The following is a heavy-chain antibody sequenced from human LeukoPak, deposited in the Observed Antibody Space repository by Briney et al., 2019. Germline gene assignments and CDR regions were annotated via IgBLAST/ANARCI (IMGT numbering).Heavy chain of an antibody. CDR3: ARQDYGSGGPYYHYGMDV. D-gene: IGHD3-10*01. J-gene: IGHJ6*02. CDR1: GGSISSGRYY. V-gene: IGHV4-39*01. Sequence: SETLSLTCTVSGGSISSGRYYWGGIRQPPGKGLEWIGSIYYSGSTYYNPPLKSRVTISVDTSKNQFSLKLSSVTAADTAVYYCARQDYGSGGPYYHYGMDVWGQGTTVTVSS. CDR2: IYYSGST.